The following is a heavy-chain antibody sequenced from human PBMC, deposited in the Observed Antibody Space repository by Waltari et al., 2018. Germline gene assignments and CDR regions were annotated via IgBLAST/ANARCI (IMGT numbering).Heavy chain of an antibody. CDR2: IYPGDSDT. V-gene: IGHV5-51*01. J-gene: IGHJ3*01. CDR3: AKDGDYSLPGYDAFDV. CDR1: GYIFTSYW. Sequence: EVQLVQSGAEVKKHGESLKISCKGSGYIFTSYWIGWVRQMPGKGLEWMGSIYPGDSDTRDIPSFQGRFTISRDLPENMFYLEMNTLRADDTAVYYCAKDGDYSLPGYDAFDVWGPGTMVTVSS. D-gene: IGHD4-17*01.